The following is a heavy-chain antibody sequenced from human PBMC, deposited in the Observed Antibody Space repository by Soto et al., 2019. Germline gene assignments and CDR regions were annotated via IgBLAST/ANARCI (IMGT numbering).Heavy chain of an antibody. J-gene: IGHJ4*02. CDR2: IYYSGTT. V-gene: IGHV4-59*01. Sequence: QVQLQESGPGLVKPSETLSLTCTVSGGSFSTYYWNWIRQPPGKGLEWIGYIYYSGTTYYNPSLKSRVTMSGDTSQNQFSLKLSSVTAADPAVYYCARAWYYCDNSFLYWGQGTLVTVSS. CDR3: ARAWYYCDNSFLY. CDR1: GGSFSTYY. D-gene: IGHD3-22*01.